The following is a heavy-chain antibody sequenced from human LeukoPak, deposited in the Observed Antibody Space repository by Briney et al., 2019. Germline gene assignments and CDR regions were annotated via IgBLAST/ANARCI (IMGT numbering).Heavy chain of an antibody. CDR2: ISAYNGNT. J-gene: IGHJ6*03. D-gene: IGHD3-3*01. CDR3: ARERITIFGVVPLGYYYMDV. CDR1: GYTLTSYG. Sequence: ASVKVSCKASGYTLTSYGISWVRQAPGQGLEWMGWISAYNGNTNYAQKLQGRVTMTTDTSTSTAYMELRSLRSDDTAVYYCARERITIFGVVPLGYYYMDVWGKGTTVTVSS. V-gene: IGHV1-18*01.